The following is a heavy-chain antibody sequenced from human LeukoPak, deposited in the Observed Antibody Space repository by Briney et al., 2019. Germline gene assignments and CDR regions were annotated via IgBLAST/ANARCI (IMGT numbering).Heavy chain of an antibody. CDR2: IYYSGST. J-gene: IGHJ4*02. V-gene: IGHV4-30-4*01. Sequence: SETLSLTCTVSGGCISSGDYYWSWIRQPPGKGLEWIGYIYYSGSTYYNPSLKSRVTISVDTSKNQFSLKLSSVTAADTAVYYCARGGGIYYDSSGYPSWDYWGQGTLVTVSS. CDR3: ARGGGIYYDSSGYPSWDY. D-gene: IGHD3-22*01. CDR1: GGCISSGDYY.